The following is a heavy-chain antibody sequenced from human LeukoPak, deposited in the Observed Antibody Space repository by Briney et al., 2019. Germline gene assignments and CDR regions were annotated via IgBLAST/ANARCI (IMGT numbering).Heavy chain of an antibody. CDR1: GFTFSSYA. CDR2: ISYDGSNK. CDR3: ASRYCTDSNCYSFDY. J-gene: IGHJ4*02. V-gene: IGHV3-30-3*01. D-gene: IGHD2-15*01. Sequence: PGRSLRLSCAASGFTFSSYAMHWVRQAPGKGLEWVTVISYDGSNKYYTDSVKGRFTISRDNSKNTLYLQMNSLRAEDTAVYYCASRYCTDSNCYSFDYWGQGTLVTVSS.